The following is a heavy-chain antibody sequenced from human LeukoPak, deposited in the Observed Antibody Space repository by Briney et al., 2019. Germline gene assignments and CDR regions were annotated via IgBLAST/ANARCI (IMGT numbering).Heavy chain of an antibody. J-gene: IGHJ4*02. Sequence: PSETLSLTCAVYGGSFSGYYWGWIRQPPGKGLEWIGEINHNGSTNYNPSLKSRVTISVDTSKNQFSLKLSSVTAADTAVYYCARGPGTVYFDYWGQGTLVTVSS. CDR1: GGSFSGYY. V-gene: IGHV4-34*01. D-gene: IGHD1-1*01. CDR2: INHNGST. CDR3: ARGPGTVYFDY.